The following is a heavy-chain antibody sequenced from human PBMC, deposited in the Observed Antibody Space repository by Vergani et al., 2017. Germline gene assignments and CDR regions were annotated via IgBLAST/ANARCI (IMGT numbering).Heavy chain of an antibody. V-gene: IGHV3-33*01. Sequence: VQLVESGGGLVQPGGSLRLSCAASGFTFSSYGMHWVRQAPGKGLEWVAVIWYDGSNKYYANSVKGRFTISRDNSKNTLYLQMGSLRAEDMAVYYCARAASSSWYGNWFDPWGQGTLVTVSS. D-gene: IGHD6-13*01. CDR2: IWYDGSNK. CDR3: ARAASSSWYGNWFDP. J-gene: IGHJ5*02. CDR1: GFTFSSYG.